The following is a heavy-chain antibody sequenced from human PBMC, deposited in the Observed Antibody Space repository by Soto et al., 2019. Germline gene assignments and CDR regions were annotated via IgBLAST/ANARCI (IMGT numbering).Heavy chain of an antibody. Sequence: SETLSLTCTVSGGSISSSSYYWGWIRQPPGKGLEWIGSIYYSGSTYYNPSLKSRVTISVDTSENQFSLKLRSVTAADAAVYYCARRVPAAIWGYYYYGMDVWGQGTTVTVSS. V-gene: IGHV4-39*01. J-gene: IGHJ6*02. CDR3: ARRVPAAIWGYYYYGMDV. CDR1: GGSISSSSYY. D-gene: IGHD2-2*01. CDR2: IYYSGST.